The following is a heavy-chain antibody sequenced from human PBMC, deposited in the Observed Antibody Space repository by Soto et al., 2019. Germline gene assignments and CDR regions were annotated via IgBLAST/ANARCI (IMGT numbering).Heavy chain of an antibody. D-gene: IGHD6-19*01. Sequence: GGSLRLSCTASGFTFSSYWMHWVRQAPGKGLMWVSRINGDGSATTYADSVKGRFTISRDNAKNTLYLQMNSLRAEDTAVYYCARRGPGSSGWYVGLWYYGMDVWGQGTTVTVSS. V-gene: IGHV3-74*01. CDR3: ARRGPGSSGWYVGLWYYGMDV. CDR2: INGDGSAT. CDR1: GFTFSSYW. J-gene: IGHJ6*02.